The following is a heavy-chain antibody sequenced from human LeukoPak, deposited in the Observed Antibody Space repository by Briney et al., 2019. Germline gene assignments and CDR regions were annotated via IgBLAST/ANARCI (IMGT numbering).Heavy chain of an antibody. CDR1: GYTFTSYG. CDR3: ARGVSGWKEYYFDY. Sequence: ASVKVSCKASGYTFTSYGITWVRQAPGQGLEWVGWISAYNGNTNYEQKLQGRFTMTTDTSTSTAYLELRSLRSDDTAVYYCARGVSGWKEYYFDYWGQGTLVTVSS. CDR2: ISAYNGNT. V-gene: IGHV1-18*01. J-gene: IGHJ4*02. D-gene: IGHD6-19*01.